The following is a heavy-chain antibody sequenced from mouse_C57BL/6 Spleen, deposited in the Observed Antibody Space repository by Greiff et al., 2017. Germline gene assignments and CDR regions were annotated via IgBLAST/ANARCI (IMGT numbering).Heavy chain of an antibody. V-gene: IGHV1-61*01. CDR3: AREGTSWFAY. Sequence: QVQLQQSGAELVRPGSSVKLSCKASGYNFTSYWMDWVKQRPGQGLEWIGNIYPSDSETHYNQKFQDKATLTVDKSSSTADMQLSSLTSEDSAVYYCAREGTSWFAYWGQGTLVTVAA. J-gene: IGHJ3*01. CDR1: GYNFTSYW. CDR2: IYPSDSET.